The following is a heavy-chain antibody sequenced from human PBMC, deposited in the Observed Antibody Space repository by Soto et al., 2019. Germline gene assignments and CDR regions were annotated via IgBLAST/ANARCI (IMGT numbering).Heavy chain of an antibody. V-gene: IGHV1-2*02. CDR2: INPDGGAT. J-gene: IGHJ5*02. Sequence: QVQLVQSGAEVKKPGASVKVSCKASGYTFTDYYLHWVRQAPGQGLEWVGWINPDGGATNYPQNFQGRVTMTRDPSINTVYMELSNLRSDDTAVYFCARDLLQQRWFDPWGQGTLVTVSS. CDR3: ARDLLQQRWFDP. CDR1: GYTFTDYY.